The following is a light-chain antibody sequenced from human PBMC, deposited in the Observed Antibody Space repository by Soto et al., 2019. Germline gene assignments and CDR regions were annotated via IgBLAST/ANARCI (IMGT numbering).Light chain of an antibody. V-gene: IGKV3-20*01. Sequence: EILLTQSPGTLSLSPGERATLSCRASQSVPKNFLAWYQQEPGQAPWLLIYGPSSRATGIPDRFSGSGSGTDFTLTISRLEPEDFAVYYCHQYATSPHTFGQGTKVEIK. CDR1: QSVPKNF. CDR2: GPS. J-gene: IGKJ1*01. CDR3: HQYATSPHT.